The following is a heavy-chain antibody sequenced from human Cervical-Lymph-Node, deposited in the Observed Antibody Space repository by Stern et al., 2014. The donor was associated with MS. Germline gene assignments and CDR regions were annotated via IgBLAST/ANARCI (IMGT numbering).Heavy chain of an antibody. Sequence: EVQLVESGAEVKKAGESVKISCKGSGYSFSSYWIGWVRQMPGKGLEWMGIIYPGDSDPRYSPSFQGKVTISGDKSIGTAYLQWSSLKASDTAIYYCARNGGYYRDAFDIWGQGTMVTVSS. V-gene: IGHV5-51*01. CDR1: GYSFSSYW. D-gene: IGHD3-3*01. CDR2: IYPGDSDP. CDR3: ARNGGYYRDAFDI. J-gene: IGHJ3*02.